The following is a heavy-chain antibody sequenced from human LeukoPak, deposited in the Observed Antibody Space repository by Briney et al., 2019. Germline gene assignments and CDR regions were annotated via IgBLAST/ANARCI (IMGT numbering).Heavy chain of an antibody. Sequence: HPGGSLRLSCAASGFTLSTYAMHWVRQAPGKGLEWVAYISDTGFTTYYADSVKGRFTISSDSSKNTLFLQMNSLRAEDTAIYYCAKDGYNWIAFDDWGQGTLVTVSS. CDR2: ISDTGFTT. CDR3: AKDGYNWIAFDD. D-gene: IGHD1-20*01. J-gene: IGHJ4*02. V-gene: IGHV3-23*01. CDR1: GFTLSTYA.